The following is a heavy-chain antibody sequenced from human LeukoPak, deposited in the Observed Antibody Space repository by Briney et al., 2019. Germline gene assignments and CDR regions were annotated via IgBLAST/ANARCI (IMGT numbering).Heavy chain of an antibody. CDR2: LYPGDSDT. Sequence: GESLKISCKGSGYSFSTYWIGWVRQMPGKGLEWMGMLYPGDSDTRYSPSFQGQVTMSADKSINTAYLQWSSLKASDTAMYYCARQRDGYNYFSLYHWGQGTLVTVSS. CDR3: ARQRDGYNYFSLYH. V-gene: IGHV5-51*01. D-gene: IGHD5-24*01. J-gene: IGHJ4*02. CDR1: GYSFSTYW.